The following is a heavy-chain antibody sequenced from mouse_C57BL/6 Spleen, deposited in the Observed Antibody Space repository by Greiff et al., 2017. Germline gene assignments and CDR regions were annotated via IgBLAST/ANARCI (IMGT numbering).Heavy chain of an antibody. CDR2: INPNYGTT. Sequence: LVESGPELVKPGASVKISCKASGYSFTDYNMNWVKQSNGKSLEWIGVINPNYGTTSYNQKFKGKATLTVDQSSSTAYMQLNSLTSEDSVVYYCASPGDYYGSSYFDYWGQGATLTVSS. CDR1: GYSFTDYN. V-gene: IGHV1-39*01. CDR3: ASPGDYYGSSYFDY. J-gene: IGHJ2*01. D-gene: IGHD1-1*01.